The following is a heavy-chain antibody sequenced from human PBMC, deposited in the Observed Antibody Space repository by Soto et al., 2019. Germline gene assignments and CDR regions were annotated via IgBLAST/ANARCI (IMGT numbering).Heavy chain of an antibody. Sequence: GGSLRLSCAASGFTFTNYAMTWVRQAPVKGLEWVSAIGVSSDTTYYADSVKGRFTISRDNSKNTLYLQMNSLRAEDTAVYYCGKGRSYYYYYGVDVWGQGTTVTVSS. V-gene: IGHV3-23*01. CDR3: GKGRSYYYYYGVDV. CDR1: GFTFTNYA. CDR2: IGVSSDTT. D-gene: IGHD1-26*01. J-gene: IGHJ6*02.